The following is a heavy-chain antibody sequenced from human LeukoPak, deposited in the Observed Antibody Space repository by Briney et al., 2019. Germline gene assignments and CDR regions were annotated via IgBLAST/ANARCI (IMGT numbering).Heavy chain of an antibody. CDR3: ARAPPHIVVVPARWFDP. D-gene: IGHD2-2*01. CDR1: GYTFTGYC. CDR2: INPNSGGT. Sequence: ASVKVSCKASGYTFTGYCMHWVRQAPGQGLEWMGWINPNSGGTNYAQKFQGRVTMTRDTSISTAYMELSRLRSDDTAVYYCARAPPHIVVVPARWFDPWGQGTLVTVSS. J-gene: IGHJ5*02. V-gene: IGHV1-2*02.